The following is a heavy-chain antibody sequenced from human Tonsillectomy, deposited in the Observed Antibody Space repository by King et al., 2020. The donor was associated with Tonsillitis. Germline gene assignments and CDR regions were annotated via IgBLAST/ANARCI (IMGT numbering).Heavy chain of an antibody. CDR2: ISAYNGNP. CDR1: GYTFTSYG. J-gene: IGHJ1*01. V-gene: IGHV1-18*04. Sequence: QLVQSGAEVKKPGASVKVSCKASGYTFTSYGISWVRQAPGQGLEWMGWISAYNGNPNYEQKPQGRVTMTTDTSTSTAYMELRSLRSDDTAVYYCAREDGYCSSTSCYFGYFQHWGQGTLVTVSS. D-gene: IGHD2-2*03. CDR3: AREDGYCSSTSCYFGYFQH.